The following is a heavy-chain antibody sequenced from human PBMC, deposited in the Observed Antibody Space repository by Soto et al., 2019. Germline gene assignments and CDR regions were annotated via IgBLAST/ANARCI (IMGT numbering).Heavy chain of an antibody. D-gene: IGHD6-13*01. J-gene: IGHJ4*02. V-gene: IGHV3-11*01. CDR3: ARDSSSWYFDY. CDR1: GFTFSDYY. CDR2: ISSSGSTI. Sequence: RGSLRLSCAASGFTFSDYYMSWIRQAPGKGLEWVSYISSSGSTIYYADSVKGRFTISRDNAKNSLYLQMNSLRAEDTAVYYCARDSSSWYFDYWGQGTLVTVSS.